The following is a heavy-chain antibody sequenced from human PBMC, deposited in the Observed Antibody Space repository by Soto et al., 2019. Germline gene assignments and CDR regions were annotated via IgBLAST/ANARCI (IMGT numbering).Heavy chain of an antibody. CDR1: GFTFSSNA. J-gene: IGHJ4*02. CDR2: ISYDGSNK. Sequence: QVQLVESGGGVVQPGRSLRLSCAASGFTFSSNAMHWVRQAPGKGLEWVAVISYDGSNKYYADSVKGRFTISRDNSKNTLYLQMNSLRAEDTAVYYCAREGVIAVAGGFDYWGQGTLVTVSS. D-gene: IGHD6-19*01. CDR3: AREGVIAVAGGFDY. V-gene: IGHV3-30-3*01.